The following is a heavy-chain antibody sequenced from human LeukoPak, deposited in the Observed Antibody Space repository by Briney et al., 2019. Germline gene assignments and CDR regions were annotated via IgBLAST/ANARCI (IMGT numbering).Heavy chain of an antibody. CDR2: INPNSGGT. J-gene: IGHJ4*02. CDR3: ARDLQGLDY. Sequence: ASVKVSCKASGGTFSSYAISWVRQAPGQGLEWMGWINPNSGGTNYAQKFQGRVTMTRDTSISTAYMELSRLRSDDTAVYYCARDLQGLDYWGQGTLVTVSS. D-gene: IGHD4-11*01. CDR1: GGTFSSYA. V-gene: IGHV1-2*02.